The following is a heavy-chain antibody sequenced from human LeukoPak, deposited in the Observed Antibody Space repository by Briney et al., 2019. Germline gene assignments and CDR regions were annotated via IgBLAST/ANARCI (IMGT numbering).Heavy chain of an antibody. V-gene: IGHV1-18*01. CDR2: ISAYNGNT. D-gene: IGHD3-22*01. Sequence: ASVKVSCKASGYTFTSFGFSCVRQAPGQGLEWMGWISAYNGNTNSAQKLQGRVTMTTDTSTSTAYMELRSLRSDDTAVYYCARMFYYDSSGYSELGYWGQGTLVTVSS. CDR1: GYTFTSFG. J-gene: IGHJ4*02. CDR3: ARMFYYDSSGYSELGY.